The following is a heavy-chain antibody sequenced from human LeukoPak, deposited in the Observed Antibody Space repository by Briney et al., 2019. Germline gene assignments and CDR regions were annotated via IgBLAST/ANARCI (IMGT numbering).Heavy chain of an antibody. V-gene: IGHV3-21*01. CDR1: GFTFSRYT. Sequence: PGGSLRLSCAASGFTFSRYTMNWVRQAPGKGLEWVSSISSNSNYIFYADSVKGRFTISRDNAKNSLYLQMNSLRAEDTAVYYCAELGITMIGGVWGKGTTVTISS. CDR2: ISSNSNYI. J-gene: IGHJ6*04. CDR3: AELGITMIGGV. D-gene: IGHD3-10*02.